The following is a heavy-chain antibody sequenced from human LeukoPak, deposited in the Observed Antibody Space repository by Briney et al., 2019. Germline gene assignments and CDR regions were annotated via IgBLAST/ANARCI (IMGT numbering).Heavy chain of an antibody. CDR3: ARGTDLDASGYVDY. D-gene: IGHD3-22*01. CDR1: GFVFSDYW. Sequence: GGSLRLSCAASGFVFSDYWMTWVRQTPRKGLEWVANVKQDGSEKDYVDSVEGRFTISRDNAKNSLYLQMNSLRAEDTGVYYCARGTDLDASGYVDYWGQGTLVTVSS. J-gene: IGHJ4*02. V-gene: IGHV3-7*03. CDR2: VKQDGSEK.